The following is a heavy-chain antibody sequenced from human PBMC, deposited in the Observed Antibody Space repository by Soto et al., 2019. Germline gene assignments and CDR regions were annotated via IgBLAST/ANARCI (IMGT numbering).Heavy chain of an antibody. D-gene: IGHD5-12*01. CDR3: ARGGRGYEFDC. CDR1: GFTFSRYA. J-gene: IGHJ4*02. Sequence: EVQLVESGGGLVQPGGSLRLSCAASGFTFSRYAMHWVRQAPGKGLQYVSAISSNGGSTDYANSVKGRFTISRDTSKNTLYLQMGSLRAEEMAVYYCARGGRGYEFDCWGQGTRVTVSS. V-gene: IGHV3-64*01. CDR2: ISSNGGST.